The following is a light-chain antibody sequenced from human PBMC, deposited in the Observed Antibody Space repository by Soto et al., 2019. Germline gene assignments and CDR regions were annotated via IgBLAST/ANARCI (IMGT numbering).Light chain of an antibody. J-gene: IGKJ1*01. CDR1: QSVRGNY. V-gene: IGKV3-20*01. Sequence: EIVLTQSPGTLSLSPGERATLSCRASQSVRGNYLAWYQQKPGQTPRLLIYGASTRATGIPDRFSGSGSGTDFTLTISRLEPEDFAVYYCEQYCCSKTF. CDR3: EQYCCSKT. CDR2: GAS.